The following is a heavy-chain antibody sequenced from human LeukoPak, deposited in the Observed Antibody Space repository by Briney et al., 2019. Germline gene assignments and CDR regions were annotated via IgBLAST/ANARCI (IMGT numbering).Heavy chain of an antibody. V-gene: IGHV4-59*01. Sequence: SETLSLTCTVSGGSISSYYWSWIRQPPGKGLEWIGYIYYSGSTNYNPSLKSRVTISVDTSKNQFSLKLSSVTAAGTAVYYCARFGFGNPGTFDYWGQGTLVTVSS. CDR3: ARFGFGNPGTFDY. J-gene: IGHJ4*02. D-gene: IGHD1-14*01. CDR2: IYYSGST. CDR1: GGSISSYY.